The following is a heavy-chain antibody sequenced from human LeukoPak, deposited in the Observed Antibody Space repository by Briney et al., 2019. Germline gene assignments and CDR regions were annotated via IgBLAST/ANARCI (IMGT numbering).Heavy chain of an antibody. Sequence: ASVKVSCKASGYTLTGHYLHWVRQAPGQGLEWMGCINPNTGATTYAQRFQGRVTLTRDTSISTAYMDLSRLRPDDTAVYYCASVGVVADYGLDVWGQGTTVTVSS. CDR2: INPNTGAT. CDR1: GYTLTGHY. V-gene: IGHV1-2*02. D-gene: IGHD2-15*01. CDR3: ASVGVVADYGLDV. J-gene: IGHJ6*02.